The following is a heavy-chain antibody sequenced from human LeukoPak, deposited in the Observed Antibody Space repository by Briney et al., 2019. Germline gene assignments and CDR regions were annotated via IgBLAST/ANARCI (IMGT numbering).Heavy chain of an antibody. Sequence: PGGSLRLSCAASGLTFSSYWMHWVRQAPGKGLVWVSRINSDGSSTSYADSVKGRLTISRDNARNTLYLQMNSLRAEDTAVYYCAIGIAAAVYWGQGTLVTVSS. V-gene: IGHV3-74*01. J-gene: IGHJ4*02. D-gene: IGHD6-13*01. CDR2: INSDGSST. CDR1: GLTFSSYW. CDR3: AIGIAAAVY.